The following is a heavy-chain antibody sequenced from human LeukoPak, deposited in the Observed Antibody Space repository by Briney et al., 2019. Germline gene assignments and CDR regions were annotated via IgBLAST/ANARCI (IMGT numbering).Heavy chain of an antibody. Sequence: SGGSLRLSCAASGFKFETYWMTWVRQAPGRGLEWVASANPDGRDKYHADPVKGRFTISRDNAKYSLYLQMNSLRAEDTAVYFCARGHYGMDGWGQGTTVIVSS. CDR3: ARGHYGMDG. V-gene: IGHV3-7*01. CDR1: GFKFETYW. CDR2: ANPDGRDK. J-gene: IGHJ6*02.